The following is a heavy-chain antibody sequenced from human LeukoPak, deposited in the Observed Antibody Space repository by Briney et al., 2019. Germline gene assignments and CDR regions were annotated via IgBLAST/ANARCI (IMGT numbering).Heavy chain of an antibody. V-gene: IGHV4-34*01. J-gene: IGHJ2*01. D-gene: IGHD6-19*01. Sequence: SETLSLTCAVYGGSLSGYYWSWIRQPPGKGLEWIGEINHSGSTNYNPSLKSRVTISVDTSKNQFSLKLSSVTAADTAVYYCARVLEGSSGQHWYFDLWGRGTLVTVSS. CDR2: INHSGST. CDR1: GGSLSGYY. CDR3: ARVLEGSSGQHWYFDL.